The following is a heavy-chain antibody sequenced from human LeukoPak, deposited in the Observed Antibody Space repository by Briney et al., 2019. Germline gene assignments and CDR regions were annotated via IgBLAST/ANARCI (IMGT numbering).Heavy chain of an antibody. CDR2: ISYDGNNK. D-gene: IGHD3-10*01. CDR1: GITFSSFG. Sequence: GRSLRLSCAASGITFSSFGMHWARQAPGKGLEWLAIISYDGNNKYYADSVKGRFTISRDNSKNTVYLQVNSLRAEDTAVYYCAKDRYYYGSGTYPLDYWGQGTLVTVSS. V-gene: IGHV3-30*18. CDR3: AKDRYYYGSGTYPLDY. J-gene: IGHJ4*02.